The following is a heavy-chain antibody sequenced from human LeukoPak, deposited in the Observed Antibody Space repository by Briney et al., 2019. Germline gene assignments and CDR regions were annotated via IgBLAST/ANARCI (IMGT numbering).Heavy chain of an antibody. V-gene: IGHV3-13*01. CDR1: GFTFSNYD. CDR2: IGTAGDT. J-gene: IGHJ4*02. CDR3: ASSPAYSSSWYAIDN. Sequence: GGSLRRSCAASGFTFSNYDMHWVRQAAGKGLEWVSGIGTAGDTYYPASVKGRFTISRENAKSSLYLQINSLSAGDTAVYYCASSPAYSSSWYAIDNWGQGTLVTVSS. D-gene: IGHD6-13*01.